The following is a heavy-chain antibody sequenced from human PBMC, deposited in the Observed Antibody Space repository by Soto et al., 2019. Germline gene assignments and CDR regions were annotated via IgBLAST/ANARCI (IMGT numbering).Heavy chain of an antibody. J-gene: IGHJ6*02. Sequence: QAQLVESGGRVVQPGRSLRLSCAASGFTFSSYAMHWVRQAPGKGLEWVAVISYDGSNKYYADSVKGRFTISRDNSKNTLYLQMNSLRAEDTAVYYCARENFVAVAGPPECDYGMDVWGQGTTVTVSS. CDR1: GFTFSSYA. CDR3: ARENFVAVAGPPECDYGMDV. CDR2: ISYDGSNK. V-gene: IGHV3-30-3*01. D-gene: IGHD6-19*01.